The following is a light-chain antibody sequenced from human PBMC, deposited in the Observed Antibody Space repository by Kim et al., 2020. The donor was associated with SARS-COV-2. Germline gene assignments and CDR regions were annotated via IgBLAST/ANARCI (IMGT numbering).Light chain of an antibody. V-gene: IGKV1-5*03. CDR3: QQYNFPLT. CDR1: QNINTY. Sequence: DIQMTQSPSTVSASVGDRVTITCRASQNINTYLAWYQQKQGKAPKLLIYKASNLENGVPSRFSGSGSGTEFTLTISSLRPDDFATYYCQQYNFPLTFGGGTKVDIK. J-gene: IGKJ4*01. CDR2: KAS.